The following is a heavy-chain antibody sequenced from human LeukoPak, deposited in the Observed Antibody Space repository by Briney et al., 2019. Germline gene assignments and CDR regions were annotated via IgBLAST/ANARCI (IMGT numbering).Heavy chain of an antibody. Sequence: PGGSLRLSCAASGFTFSSYAMSWVRQAPGKGLEWVSAISGSGGSTYYADSVKGRFTISRDNSKNTLYLQMNSLRAEDTAVYYCAKGGPFGSTTGIAFDIWGQGTMVTVSS. J-gene: IGHJ3*02. V-gene: IGHV3-23*01. D-gene: IGHD1-26*01. CDR2: ISGSGGST. CDR1: GFTFSSYA. CDR3: AKGGPFGSTTGIAFDI.